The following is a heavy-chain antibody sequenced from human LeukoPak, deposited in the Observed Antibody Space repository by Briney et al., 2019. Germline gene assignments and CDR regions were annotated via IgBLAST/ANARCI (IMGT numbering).Heavy chain of an antibody. CDR3: ARMDPDAMYHNILTDSYTGFFLDY. CDR1: GDSISISNW. D-gene: IGHD3-9*01. J-gene: IGHJ4*02. CDR2: IYYSGST. V-gene: IGHV4-4*02. Sequence: SETLSLTCAVSGDSISISNWWSWVRQPPGKGMVWIGSIYYSGSTYYNPSIKSRVTISVDTSKNQFSLNQSSVTAADTAVYYCARMDPDAMYHNILTDSYTGFFLDYWGPGTLVTVSS.